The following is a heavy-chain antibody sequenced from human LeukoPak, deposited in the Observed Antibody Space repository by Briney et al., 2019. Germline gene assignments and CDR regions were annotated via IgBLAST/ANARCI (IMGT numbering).Heavy chain of an antibody. J-gene: IGHJ5*02. D-gene: IGHD1-1*01. Sequence: GAAVKVSCKASGYTFTGYYMHWVRQAPGQGLEWMGWINPNSGGTNYAQKVQGRVTMTRDTAISTASMDLSRLRSDDTAVYYSASVLERENWFNPGGQGTLVTVSS. CDR2: INPNSGGT. CDR1: GYTFTGYY. V-gene: IGHV1-2*02. CDR3: ASVLERENWFNP.